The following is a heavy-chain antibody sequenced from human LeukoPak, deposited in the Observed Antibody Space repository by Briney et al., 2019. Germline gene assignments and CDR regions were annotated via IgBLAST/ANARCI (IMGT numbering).Heavy chain of an antibody. D-gene: IGHD3-22*01. CDR2: ISTGSSTI. V-gene: IGHV3-48*02. J-gene: IGHJ4*02. CDR3: AREDYYDSSGQRGY. CDR1: GFTFSSYS. Sequence: GGSLRLSCAASGFTFSSYSMNWVCQAPGKGPEWISYISTGSSTIYYADSVKGRFTISRDNAKNSLFLQMNSLRDEDTAVYYCAREDYYDSSGQRGYWGQGTLVTVSS.